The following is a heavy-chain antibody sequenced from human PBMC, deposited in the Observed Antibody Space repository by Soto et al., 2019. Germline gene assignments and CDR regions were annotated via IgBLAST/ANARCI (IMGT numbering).Heavy chain of an antibody. CDR2: MNPNSGNT. V-gene: IGHV1-8*02. CDR3: AGGNFRY. J-gene: IGHJ4*02. CDR1: RYDCNTFD. Sequence: GASVKVSSKASRYDCNTFDIYWVRQATGHGLEWMGWMNPNSGNTGYAQELRGRVTMTRNSSNTTAYMELTSLTSDDKGVYYCAGGNFRYWGQGTLVTVS.